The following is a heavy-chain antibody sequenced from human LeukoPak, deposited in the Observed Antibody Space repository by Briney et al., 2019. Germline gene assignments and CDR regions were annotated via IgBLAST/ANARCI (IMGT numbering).Heavy chain of an antibody. CDR3: ARMRHSSSWPRRDNWFDP. Sequence: TLSLTCTVSGGSISSYYWSWIRQPPGKALEWLARIDWDDDKYYSTSLKTRLTIPKDTSKNQVVLTMTNMDPVDTATYYCARMRHSSSWPRRDNWFDPWGQGTLVTVSS. D-gene: IGHD6-13*01. CDR2: IDWDDDK. J-gene: IGHJ5*02. V-gene: IGHV2-70*11. CDR1: GGSISSYY.